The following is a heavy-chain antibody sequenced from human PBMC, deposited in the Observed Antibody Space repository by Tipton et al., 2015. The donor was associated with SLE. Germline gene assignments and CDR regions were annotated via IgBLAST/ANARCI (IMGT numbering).Heavy chain of an antibody. D-gene: IGHD3-10*01. V-gene: IGHV4-34*01. CDR1: GGSFSGYY. CDR2: INHSGIT. CDR3: ARSRVQGVMRSRWGMDV. Sequence: TLSLTCAVYGGSFSGYYWNWIRQPPGKGLEWIGEINHSGITKYNPSLKSQVTISVDTSKNQFSLKLSSVTAADTAEYYCARSRVQGVMRSRWGMDVWGQGTTVTVSS. J-gene: IGHJ6*02.